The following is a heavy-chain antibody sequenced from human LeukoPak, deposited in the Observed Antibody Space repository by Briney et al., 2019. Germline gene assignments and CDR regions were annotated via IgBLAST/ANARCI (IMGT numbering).Heavy chain of an antibody. D-gene: IGHD1-26*01. CDR1: GFDFTNYW. V-gene: IGHV5-51*01. CDR3: ARSRYIVGATNFDY. Sequence: GESLKISCKVSGFDFTNYWIAWVRQMPGKGLEWMGIIYPRDSDTRYSPSFQGQVTISADNSITTAYVQWSSLKASDTAMYYCARSRYIVGATNFDYWGQGTLVTVSS. J-gene: IGHJ4*02. CDR2: IYPRDSDT.